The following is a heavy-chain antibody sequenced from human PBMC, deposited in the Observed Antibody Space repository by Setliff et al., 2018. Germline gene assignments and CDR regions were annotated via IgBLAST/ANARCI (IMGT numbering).Heavy chain of an antibody. J-gene: IGHJ4*02. D-gene: IGHD3-9*01. CDR1: GYSFTSYW. CDR2: IYPGDSDT. Sequence: PGESLKISCKGSGYSFTSYWIAWVRQMPGKGLEWMGTIYPGDSDTRYSPSFQGQVTISADKSISTAFLQWSSLKASDTAIYYCARLGGDSTGYSLDYWDQGSLVTVSS. CDR3: ARLGGDSTGYSLDY. V-gene: IGHV5-51*01.